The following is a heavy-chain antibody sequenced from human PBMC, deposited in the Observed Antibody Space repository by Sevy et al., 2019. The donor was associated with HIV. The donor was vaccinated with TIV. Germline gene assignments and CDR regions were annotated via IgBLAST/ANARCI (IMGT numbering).Heavy chain of an antibody. V-gene: IGHV3-48*02. CDR3: ARDNGYGDYFHAFDI. D-gene: IGHD4-17*01. Sequence: GGPLRLSCAASGFTFSSYSMNWVRQAPGKGLEWVSYISSSSSTIYYADSVKGRFTISRDNAKNSLYLQMNSLRDEDTAVYYCARDNGYGDYFHAFDIWGQGTMVTVSS. CDR1: GFTFSSYS. J-gene: IGHJ3*02. CDR2: ISSSSSTI.